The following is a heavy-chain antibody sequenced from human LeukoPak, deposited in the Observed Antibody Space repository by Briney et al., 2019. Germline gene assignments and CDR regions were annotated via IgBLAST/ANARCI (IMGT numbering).Heavy chain of an antibody. D-gene: IGHD2-2*01. CDR3: ARDRGLVPAAMSDY. V-gene: IGHV3-7*01. Sequence: GSLMLSCAASGFTFSSYWMSWVRQAPGKGLEWVANIKQDGSEKYYVDSVKGRFTISRDNAKNSLYLQVNSLRAEDTAVYYCARDRGLVPAAMSDYWGQGTLVTVSS. CDR1: GFTFSSYW. J-gene: IGHJ4*02. CDR2: IKQDGSEK.